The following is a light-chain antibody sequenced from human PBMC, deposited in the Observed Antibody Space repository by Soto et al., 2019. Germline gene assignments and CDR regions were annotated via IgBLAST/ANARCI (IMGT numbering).Light chain of an antibody. CDR1: QSVLYDSKNKNY. J-gene: IGKJ2*01. Sequence: DIVMTQSPDSLAVSLGERATINCKSSQSVLYDSKNKNYLAWYQQKPGQPPKLLIYWASTRESGVPDRFSGSGSGTDFTLTISSLQAEDVAVYYCQQYYGTLYTFGQGTKLEIK. CDR2: WAS. CDR3: QQYYGTLYT. V-gene: IGKV4-1*01.